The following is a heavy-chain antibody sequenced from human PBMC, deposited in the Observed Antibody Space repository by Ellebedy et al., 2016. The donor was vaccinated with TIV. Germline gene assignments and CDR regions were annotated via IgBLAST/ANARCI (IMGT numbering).Heavy chain of an antibody. CDR3: ARDPVGVRPAFDV. Sequence: GESLKISCAASGLTFSSHAMSWVRQAPGKGLEWVSSITESGGNTYYADSVKGCFTISRDNSKDTLYLQMNSLRAEDTAIYYCARDPVGVRPAFDVWGQGTMVTVSS. D-gene: IGHD4-23*01. V-gene: IGHV3-23*01. CDR2: ITESGGNT. J-gene: IGHJ3*01. CDR1: GLTFSSHA.